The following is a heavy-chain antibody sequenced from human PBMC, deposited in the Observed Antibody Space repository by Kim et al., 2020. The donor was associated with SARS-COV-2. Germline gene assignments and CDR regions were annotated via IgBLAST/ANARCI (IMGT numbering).Heavy chain of an antibody. Sequence: ASVKVSCKASGYAFTSEGLSWVRRAPGQGLEWMGWINTQNEDRKFARNFQGRLIMTADTSARTAYLELLTLKSDDTAVYYCARGNLDGMIDYWGQGTLVT. CDR2: INTQNEDR. V-gene: IGHV1-18*01. CDR1: GYAFTSEG. D-gene: IGHD6-19*01. J-gene: IGHJ4*02. CDR3: ARGNLDGMIDY.